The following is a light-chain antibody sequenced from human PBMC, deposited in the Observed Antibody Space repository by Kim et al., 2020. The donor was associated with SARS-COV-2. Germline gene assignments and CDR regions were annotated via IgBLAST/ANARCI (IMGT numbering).Light chain of an antibody. CDR2: RVS. J-gene: IGLJ2*01. CDR3: SSDAGSNNVV. Sequence: GQSVTIRCTATSSDVDGYNFVSCYKRHQDKAPKLCIYRVSKRPSGVPDRFSGSKSGNPASLTVSGLQAEDEADYYCSSDAGSNNVVFGGGTQLTVL. CDR1: SSDVDGYNF. V-gene: IGLV2-8*01.